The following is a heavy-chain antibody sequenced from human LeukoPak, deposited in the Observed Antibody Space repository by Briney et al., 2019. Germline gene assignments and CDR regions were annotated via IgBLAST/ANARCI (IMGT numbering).Heavy chain of an antibody. D-gene: IGHD3-10*01. Sequence: ASVKVSCKASGYTFTSYGISWVRQAPGQGLEWMGWISAYNGNTNYAQKLQGGVTMTTDTSTSTAYMELRSLRSDDTAVYYCARDGSSNGLGENWFDPWGQGTLVTVSS. V-gene: IGHV1-18*01. J-gene: IGHJ5*02. CDR3: ARDGSSNGLGENWFDP. CDR2: ISAYNGNT. CDR1: GYTFTSYG.